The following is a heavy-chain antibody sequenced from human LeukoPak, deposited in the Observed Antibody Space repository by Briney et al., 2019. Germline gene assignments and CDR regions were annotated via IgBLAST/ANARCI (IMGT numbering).Heavy chain of an antibody. CDR2: IYSVGST. Sequence: PGGSLRLSCAASGFTVSSNYMSWVRQAPGKGLEWVSVIYSVGSTYYADSVKGRFTISRDNSKNTLYLQMNSLRAEDTAVYYCARELAVAGPEGDYWGQGTLVTVSS. CDR1: GFTVSSNY. D-gene: IGHD6-19*01. CDR3: ARELAVAGPEGDY. J-gene: IGHJ4*02. V-gene: IGHV3-53*01.